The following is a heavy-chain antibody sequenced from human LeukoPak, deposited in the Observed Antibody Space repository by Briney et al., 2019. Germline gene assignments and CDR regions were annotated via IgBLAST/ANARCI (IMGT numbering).Heavy chain of an antibody. J-gene: IGHJ4*02. D-gene: IGHD3-16*01. CDR3: ARDLILELQRMGGIDY. Sequence: ASVKVSCKASGYTFTSYYMHWVRQAPGQGLEWMGLINPSGGSTSYAQKFQGRVTMTRDTSTSTVYMELSSLRSEDTAVYYCARDLILELQRMGGIDYWGQGTLVTVSS. CDR2: INPSGGST. CDR1: GYTFTSYY. V-gene: IGHV1-46*01.